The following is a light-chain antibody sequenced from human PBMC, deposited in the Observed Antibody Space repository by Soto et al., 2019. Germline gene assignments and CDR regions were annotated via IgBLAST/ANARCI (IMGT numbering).Light chain of an antibody. Sequence: EIVMTQSPATLSVSPGERATLSCRASQSVSINLAWYQQKPGQAPRLLIYGASTRAAGIPARFSGSGSGTDFTLSISSLQPEDFAVYSCKQFNNWPPAFGQGTKVEIK. CDR2: GAS. CDR3: KQFNNWPPA. CDR1: QSVSIN. J-gene: IGKJ1*01. V-gene: IGKV3-15*01.